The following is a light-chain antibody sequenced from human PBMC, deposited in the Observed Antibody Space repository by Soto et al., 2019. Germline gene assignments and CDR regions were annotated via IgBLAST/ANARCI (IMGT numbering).Light chain of an antibody. V-gene: IGKV1-5*01. Sequence: DIQMTQSPSTLSASIGDRVTITCRASQDINSRLAWYQQKPGKPPKLLIYDVSFLESGVPSRFSGSGSGTEFTLTISSLQSEDFAVYYCQQDNSCPLTFGQGTKVEIK. J-gene: IGKJ1*01. CDR3: QQDNSCPLT. CDR2: DVS. CDR1: QDINSR.